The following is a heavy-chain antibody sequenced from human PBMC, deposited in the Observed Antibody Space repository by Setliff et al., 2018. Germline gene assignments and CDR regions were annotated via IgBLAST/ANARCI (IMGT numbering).Heavy chain of an antibody. CDR2: INQGGGAQ. CDR3: ARDVYDFRTGLAAP. CDR1: GFTFSSLW. Sequence: PGESLKISCTASGFTFSSLWMSWVRQAPGKGLEWVANINQGGGAQFYVDSVQGRFTISRDNATNSLYLQMNSLRAEDTAVYYCARDVYDFRTGLAAPWGQGTLVTVSS. D-gene: IGHD3-3*01. J-gene: IGHJ5*02. V-gene: IGHV3-7*01.